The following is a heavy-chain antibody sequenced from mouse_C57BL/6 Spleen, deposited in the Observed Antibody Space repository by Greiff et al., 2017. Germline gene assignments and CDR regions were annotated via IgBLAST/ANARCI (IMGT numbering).Heavy chain of an antibody. D-gene: IGHD1-1*01. J-gene: IGHJ2*01. Sequence: EVMLVESGGGLVKPGGSLKLSCAASGFTFSSYAMSWVRQTPEKRLEWVATISDGGSYTYYPDNVKGRFTISRDNAKNNLYLQMSHLKSEDTAMYYCARENYGSNYFDYWGQGTTLTVSS. CDR1: GFTFSSYA. V-gene: IGHV5-4*01. CDR3: ARENYGSNYFDY. CDR2: ISDGGSYT.